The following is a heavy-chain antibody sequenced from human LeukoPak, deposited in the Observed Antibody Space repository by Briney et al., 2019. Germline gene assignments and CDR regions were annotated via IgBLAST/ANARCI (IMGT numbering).Heavy chain of an antibody. CDR2: ISGSGGST. D-gene: IGHD2-2*01. J-gene: IGHJ5*02. CDR3: AKSATKYQLQRNWFDP. V-gene: IGHV3-23*01. Sequence: GGSLRLSCAASGFTFSSYAMSWVRQAPGKGLEWVSAISGSGGSTYYADSVKGRFTISRDNSKNTLHLQMNSLRAEDTAVYYCAKSATKYQLQRNWFDPWGQGTLVTVSS. CDR1: GFTFSSYA.